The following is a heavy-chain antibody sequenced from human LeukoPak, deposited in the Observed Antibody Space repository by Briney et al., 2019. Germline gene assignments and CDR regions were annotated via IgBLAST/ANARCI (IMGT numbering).Heavy chain of an antibody. CDR3: ARYYCSGGGCYSLADY. V-gene: IGHV4-39*01. J-gene: IGHJ4*02. CDR2: IYYSGST. D-gene: IGHD2-15*01. Sequence: SETLSLTCTVSGGSISSSSYYWGWIRQPPGKGLEWIGSIYYSGSTYYNPSLKSRVTISVDTSKNQFSLKLSSVTAADTAMYYCARYYCSGGGCYSLADYWGQGTLVTVSS. CDR1: GGSISSSSYY.